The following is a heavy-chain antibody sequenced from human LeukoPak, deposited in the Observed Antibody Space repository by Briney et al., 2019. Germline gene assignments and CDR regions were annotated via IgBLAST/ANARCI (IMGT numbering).Heavy chain of an antibody. J-gene: IGHJ4*02. Sequence: GGSLRLSCAASGFTFSSYWMSWVRQAPGKGLEWVAVIPYDGDNKYYADSVKGRFTISRDNPQNTLYLQMNSLRPEDTAVYYCARDSPYSSSWYGKYPDYWGQGTLVAVSS. V-gene: IGHV3-30-3*01. CDR2: IPYDGDNK. CDR3: ARDSPYSSSWYGKYPDY. D-gene: IGHD6-13*01. CDR1: GFTFSSYW.